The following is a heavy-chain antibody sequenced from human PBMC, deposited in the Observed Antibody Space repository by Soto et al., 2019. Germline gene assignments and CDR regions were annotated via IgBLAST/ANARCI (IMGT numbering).Heavy chain of an antibody. CDR3: ARGGYCSSTSCLSPSPIDC. CDR1: GFTFSSYW. J-gene: IGHJ4*02. V-gene: IGHV3-74*01. Sequence: PGGSLRLSCAASGFTFSSYWMHWVRQAPGKGLVWVSRINSDGSSTSYADSVKGRFTISRDNAKNTLYLQMNSLRAEDTAVYYCARGGYCSSTSCLSPSPIDCWGQGTLVTVSS. D-gene: IGHD2-2*01. CDR2: INSDGSST.